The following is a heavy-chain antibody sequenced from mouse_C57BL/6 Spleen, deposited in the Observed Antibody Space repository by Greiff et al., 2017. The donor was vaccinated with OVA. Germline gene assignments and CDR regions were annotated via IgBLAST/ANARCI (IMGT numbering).Heavy chain of an antibody. CDR1: GYSFTDYN. J-gene: IGHJ1*03. CDR3: ARPSIATVSDWYFDV. V-gene: IGHV1-39*01. Sequence: EVQLKESGPELVKPGASVKISCKASGYSFTDYNMNWVKQSNGQSLEWIGVINPKYGTTSYNQKFKGKATLTVDQSSSTAYMQLNSLTSEDSAVYDCARPSIATVSDWYFDVWGTGTTVTVSS. D-gene: IGHD1-1*01. CDR2: INPKYGTT.